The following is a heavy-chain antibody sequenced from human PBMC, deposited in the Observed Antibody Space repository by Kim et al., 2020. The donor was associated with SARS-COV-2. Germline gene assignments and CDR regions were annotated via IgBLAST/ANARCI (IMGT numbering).Heavy chain of an antibody. V-gene: IGHV3-30*03. CDR2: TSYDGSNK. Sequence: GGSLRLSCAASGFTFSSYGMHWVRQAPGKGLEWVAVTSYDGSNKYYADSVKGRFTISRDNSKNTLYLQMNSLRAEDTAVYYCARRRITGTTVYYYDMDVWGQGTTVTVSS. CDR3: ARRRITGTTVYYYDMDV. CDR1: GFTFSSYG. J-gene: IGHJ6*02. D-gene: IGHD1-20*01.